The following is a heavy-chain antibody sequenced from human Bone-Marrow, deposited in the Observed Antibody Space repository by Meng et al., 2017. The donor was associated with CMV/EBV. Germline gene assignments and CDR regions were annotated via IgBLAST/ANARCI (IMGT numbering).Heavy chain of an antibody. CDR2: INPSGGST. D-gene: IGHD4-23*01. V-gene: IGHV1-46*01. CDR3: ARDSVGGNSAPY. CDR1: GYTFTSYY. Sequence: ASVKVSCKASGYTFTSYYMHWVRQAPGQGLEWMGIINPSGGSTSYAQKFQGRVTMTRDTSISTAYMELSRLRSDDTAVYYCARDSVGGNSAPYWGQGTLVTVSS. J-gene: IGHJ4*02.